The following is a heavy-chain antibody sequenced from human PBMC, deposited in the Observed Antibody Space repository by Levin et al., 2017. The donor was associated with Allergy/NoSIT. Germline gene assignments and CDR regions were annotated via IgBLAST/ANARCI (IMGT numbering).Heavy chain of an antibody. CDR2: IYRGGTT. J-gene: IGHJ6*03. Sequence: GGSLRLSCAASGFTVSSNYMSWVRQAPGKGLEWVSLIYRGGTTYYADSVKGRFTISRDNSNNTLYLQMNSLRAEDTDVYYCARRYYGLGTYYMDVWGKGTTVTVAS. D-gene: IGHD3-10*01. CDR3: ARRYYGLGTYYMDV. CDR1: GFTVSSNY. V-gene: IGHV3-66*01.